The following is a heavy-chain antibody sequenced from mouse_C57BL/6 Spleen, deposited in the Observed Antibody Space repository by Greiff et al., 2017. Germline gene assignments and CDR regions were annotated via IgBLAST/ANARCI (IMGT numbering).Heavy chain of an antibody. V-gene: IGHV1-53*01. CDR2: INPSYGGT. CDR3: ARGDGSSTYDFYY. CDR1: GYTFTSYC. J-gene: IGHJ2*01. D-gene: IGHD1-1*01. Sequence: QVQLQQPGTELVKPGASVKLSCKASGYTFTSYCMHWVKQRPGQGLEWIGNINPSYGGTKNNEKFKSKDTLTVDKSSSTAYLQLSSLTSEDSAVYYCARGDGSSTYDFYYWGKGTTLTVST.